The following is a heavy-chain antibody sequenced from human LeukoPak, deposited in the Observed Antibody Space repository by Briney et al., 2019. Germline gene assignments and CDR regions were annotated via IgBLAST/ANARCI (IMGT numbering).Heavy chain of an antibody. CDR1: GYTFTSYG. D-gene: IGHD3-22*01. CDR2: ISAYNGNT. V-gene: IGHV1-18*01. J-gene: IGHJ4*02. Sequence: ASVKVSCKASGYTFTSYGTSWVRQAPGQGLEWMGWISAYNGNTNYAQKLQGRVTMTTDTSPSTAYMELRSLRSDDTAVYYCARDFLYYDSSGNFDYWGQGTVVTVSS. CDR3: ARDFLYYDSSGNFDY.